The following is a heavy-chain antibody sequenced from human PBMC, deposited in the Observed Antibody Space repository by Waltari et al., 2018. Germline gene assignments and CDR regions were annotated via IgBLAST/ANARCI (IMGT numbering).Heavy chain of an antibody. CDR2: INHSGST. D-gene: IGHD5-12*01. CDR1: GGSFSGYY. V-gene: IGHV4-34*01. Sequence: QVQLQQWGAGLLKPSETLSLTCAVYGGSFSGYYWSWIRKPPGKGLEWIGEINHSGSTNYNPSLKSRVTISVDTSKNQFSLKLSSVTAADTAVYYCARAGVATIDWFDPWGQGTLVTVSS. CDR3: ARAGVATIDWFDP. J-gene: IGHJ5*02.